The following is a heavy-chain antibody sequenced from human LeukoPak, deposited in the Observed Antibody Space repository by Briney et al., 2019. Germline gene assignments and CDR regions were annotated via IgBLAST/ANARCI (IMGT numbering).Heavy chain of an antibody. CDR2: ISWNSGSI. Sequence: GGSLRLSCAASGFTFDDYAMHWVRQAPGKGLEWVSGISWNSGSIGYADSVKGRFTISRDNAKNSLYLQMNSLRAEDTAVYYCAAFYGSGSYPHDYWGQGTLVTVSS. CDR3: AAFYGSGSYPHDY. J-gene: IGHJ4*02. D-gene: IGHD3-10*01. V-gene: IGHV3-9*01. CDR1: GFTFDDYA.